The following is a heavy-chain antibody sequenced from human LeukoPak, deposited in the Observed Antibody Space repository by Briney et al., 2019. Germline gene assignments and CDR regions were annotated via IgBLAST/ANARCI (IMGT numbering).Heavy chain of an antibody. Sequence: GGSLRLSCAASGFTFTTYAMSWVRQAPGKGLEWVSAITGSGDYTDYADSVKGRFTISRDNSKNTLYLQLNSLRAEDTAVYYCARGEGLYYYDSSGYHFDYWGQGTLVTVSS. CDR1: GFTFTTYA. V-gene: IGHV3-23*01. D-gene: IGHD3-22*01. CDR2: ITGSGDYT. CDR3: ARGEGLYYYDSSGYHFDY. J-gene: IGHJ4*02.